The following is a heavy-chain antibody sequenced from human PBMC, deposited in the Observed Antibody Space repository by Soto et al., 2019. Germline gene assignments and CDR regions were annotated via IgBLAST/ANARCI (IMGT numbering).Heavy chain of an antibody. J-gene: IGHJ4*02. CDR1: GYDFTTYG. Sequence: QVHLVQSGAEVKKPGASVKVSCKGSGYDFTTYGITWVRQAPGQGLEWMAWISAHNGNTDYAQKLQGRVTVTRDTSTSTAYMELRSLRSDDMAVYYCARGRYGDYWGQGALVTVSS. CDR3: ARGRYGDY. CDR2: ISAHNGNT. V-gene: IGHV1-18*03. D-gene: IGHD1-1*01.